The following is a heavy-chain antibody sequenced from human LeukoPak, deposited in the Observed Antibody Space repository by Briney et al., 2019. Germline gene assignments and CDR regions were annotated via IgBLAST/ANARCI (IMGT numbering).Heavy chain of an antibody. CDR3: ASREGSGYYAY. J-gene: IGHJ4*02. Sequence: SETLSLTCTVSGGSISSSSYYWGWIRQPPGKGLEWIGNIYYSGSTYSNPSLKSRVTISVDTSKNQFSLKLSSVTAADTAVYYCASREGSGYYAYWGQGTLVTVSS. D-gene: IGHD3-3*01. CDR2: IYYSGST. V-gene: IGHV4-39*07. CDR1: GGSISSSSYY.